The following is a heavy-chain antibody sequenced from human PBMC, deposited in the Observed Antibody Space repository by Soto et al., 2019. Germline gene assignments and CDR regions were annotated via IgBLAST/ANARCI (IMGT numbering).Heavy chain of an antibody. CDR2: ITPILDIV. J-gene: IGHJ4*01. V-gene: IGHV1-69*08. Sequence: QVQLVQSGAEVKKPGSSVKVSCKASGGTFRSFTISWVRQAPGQGLEWMGRITPILDIVKYAQKVQGRVAITEDKSTSTDYMERSSLRAEKSAVYYCARDAGCSDTRCSPWGHGTLVTVSS. CDR3: ARDAGCSDTRCSP. CDR1: GGTFRSFT. D-gene: IGHD2-2*01.